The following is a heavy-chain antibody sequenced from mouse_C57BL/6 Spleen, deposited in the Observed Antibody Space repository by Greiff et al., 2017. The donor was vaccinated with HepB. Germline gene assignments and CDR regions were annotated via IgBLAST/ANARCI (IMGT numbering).Heavy chain of an antibody. V-gene: IGHV14-1*01. J-gene: IGHJ1*03. CDR1: GFNIKDYY. D-gene: IGHD1-1*01. CDR3: TPSGYGSSYRYFDV. Sequence: EVKLMESGAELVRPGASVKLSCTASGFNIKDYYMHWVKQRPEQGLEWIGRIDPEDGDTEYAPKFQGKATMTADTSSNTAYLQLSSLTSEDTAVYYCTPSGYGSSYRYFDVWGTGTTVTVSS. CDR2: IDPEDGDT.